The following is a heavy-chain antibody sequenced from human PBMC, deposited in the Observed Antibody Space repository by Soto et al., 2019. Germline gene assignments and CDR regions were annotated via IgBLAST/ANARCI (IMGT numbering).Heavy chain of an antibody. CDR3: ARSLEWEQVLEY. Sequence: PSETLSLTCTVSGGSISSGGYYWSWIRQHPGKGLEWIGYIYYSGSTYYNPSLKSRVTISGDTSKTQFSLKLSSVTAADTAVYYCARSLEWEQVLEYWGQGTLVTVSS. J-gene: IGHJ4*02. V-gene: IGHV4-31*03. D-gene: IGHD1-26*01. CDR2: IYYSGST. CDR1: GGSISSGGYY.